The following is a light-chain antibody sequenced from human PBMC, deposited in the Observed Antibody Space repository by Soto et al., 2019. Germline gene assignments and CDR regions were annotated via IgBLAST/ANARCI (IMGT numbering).Light chain of an antibody. V-gene: IGLV2-14*01. CDR1: SSDVGGYNY. Sequence: QSALTQPASVSGSPGQSITISCTGTSSDVGGYNYVSWYQQHPGKAPKLMIYDVSNRPSGVSNRFSGSKSGNTASLTISGLQAEDEADYYCSSYTSRSPPNYVFGTGTKVTVL. CDR3: SSYTSRSPPNYV. J-gene: IGLJ1*01. CDR2: DVS.